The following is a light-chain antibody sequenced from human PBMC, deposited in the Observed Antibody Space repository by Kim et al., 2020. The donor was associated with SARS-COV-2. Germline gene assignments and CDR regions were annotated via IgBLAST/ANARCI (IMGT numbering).Light chain of an antibody. CDR3: AAWDDSLNGWV. J-gene: IGLJ3*02. Sequence: ELTQPPSASGTPGQRVTISCSGSSSNIGSNTVNWYQQLPGTAPKLHIYSNNQRPSGVPDRFSGSKSDTSASLAISGLQSEDEADYYCAAWDDSLNGWVFGGGTQLTVL. CDR1: SSNIGSNT. V-gene: IGLV1-44*01. CDR2: SNN.